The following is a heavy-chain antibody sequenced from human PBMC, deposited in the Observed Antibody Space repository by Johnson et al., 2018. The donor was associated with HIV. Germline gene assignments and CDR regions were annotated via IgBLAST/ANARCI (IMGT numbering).Heavy chain of an antibody. CDR1: GFTFSDYY. J-gene: IGHJ3*02. Sequence: QVQLVESGGGLVKPGGSLRLSCAASGFTFSDYYMSWIRQAPGKGLEWVSYISSSGSTIYYADSVKGRVTISRDNAKNTLYLQMNTLRAEDTAVYYCARGRGLQFLEWPTGLWSAFDIWGQGTMVTVSS. CDR3: ARGRGLQFLEWPTGLWSAFDI. D-gene: IGHD3-3*01. CDR2: ISSSGSTI. V-gene: IGHV3-11*04.